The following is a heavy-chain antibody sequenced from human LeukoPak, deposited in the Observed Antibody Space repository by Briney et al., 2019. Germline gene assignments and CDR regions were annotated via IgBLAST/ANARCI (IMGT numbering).Heavy chain of an antibody. D-gene: IGHD2-15*01. CDR1: GGSISSYY. Sequence: SETLSLTCTVSGGSISSYYWSWIRQPPGKGLEWIGYIYYSGSTNYNPTLKSRVSISVDTSKNQFSLKLSSVTAADTAVYYCARGRGGGGSSNNWFDPWGQGTLVTVSS. V-gene: IGHV4-59*01. J-gene: IGHJ5*02. CDR3: ARGRGGGGSSNNWFDP. CDR2: IYYSGST.